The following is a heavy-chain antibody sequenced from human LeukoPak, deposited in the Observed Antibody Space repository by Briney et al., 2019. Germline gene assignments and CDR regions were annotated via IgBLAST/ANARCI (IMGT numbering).Heavy chain of an antibody. J-gene: IGHJ4*02. D-gene: IGHD3-10*01. CDR1: GFIFSSFA. V-gene: IGHV3-7*01. Sequence: GGSLRLSCAASGFIFSSFAMNWVRQAPGKGLEWVANIKQDGSEKYYVDSVKGRFTISRDNAKNSLYLQMNSLRAEDTAVYYCAREYYGGVNYWGQGTLVTVSS. CDR3: AREYYGGVNY. CDR2: IKQDGSEK.